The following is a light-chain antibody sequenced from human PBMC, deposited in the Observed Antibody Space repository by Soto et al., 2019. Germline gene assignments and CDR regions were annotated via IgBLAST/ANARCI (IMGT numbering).Light chain of an antibody. CDR2: KAS. Sequence: DIQMTQSPSTLSAFVGDRVTITCRASQSVSNWLAWYQQKPGKAPRLLISKASTLESGVPSRFSGSGSGTEFILSISSLQPEDFATYYCQQYRSASTFGQGTKLEIK. CDR1: QSVSNW. CDR3: QQYRSAST. J-gene: IGKJ2*02. V-gene: IGKV1-5*03.